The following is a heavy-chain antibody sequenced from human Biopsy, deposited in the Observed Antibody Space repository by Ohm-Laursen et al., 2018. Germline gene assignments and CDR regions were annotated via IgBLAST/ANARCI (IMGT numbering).Heavy chain of an antibody. CDR2: ISWNSGSI. CDR3: ARGYYDIGTGYHYDVFDF. Sequence: SLRLSCTASGFKFDDYGMNWVRHVPGKGLEWVSRISWNSGSIGYVDSVKGRFTISRDNAKNSLYLQINSLKAEDTALYYCARGYYDIGTGYHYDVFDFWGRGTLVTVSS. CDR1: GFKFDDYG. V-gene: IGHV3-9*01. D-gene: IGHD3-9*01. J-gene: IGHJ3*01.